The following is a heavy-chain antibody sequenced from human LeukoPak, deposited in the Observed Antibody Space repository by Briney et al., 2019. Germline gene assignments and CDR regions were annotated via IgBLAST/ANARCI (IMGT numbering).Heavy chain of an antibody. D-gene: IGHD1-7*01. Sequence: ASVKVSCKASGYTFTSYDINWVRQAPGQGLEWMGWINPNSGGTNYAQKFQGWVTMTRDTSISTAYMELSRLRSDDTAVYYCARGANWNYVVGINYFDYWGQGTLVTVST. J-gene: IGHJ4*02. CDR3: ARGANWNYVVGINYFDY. CDR1: GYTFTSYD. CDR2: INPNSGGT. V-gene: IGHV1-2*04.